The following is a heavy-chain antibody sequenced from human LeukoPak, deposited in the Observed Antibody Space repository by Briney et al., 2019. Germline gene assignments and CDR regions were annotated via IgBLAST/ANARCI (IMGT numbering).Heavy chain of an antibody. J-gene: IGHJ4*02. D-gene: IGHD5-24*01. V-gene: IGHV4-61*02. CDR3: ARARRDGYNLGRNPKLFDY. CDR2: IYTSGST. Sequence: PSETLSLTCTVSGNSISSGDNYWSWIRQPAGKGLEWIGRIYTSGSTNYNPSLKSRVTISGDTSKNQFSLKLSSVTAADTAVYYCARARRDGYNLGRNPKLFDYWGQGTLVTVSS. CDR1: GNSISSGDNY.